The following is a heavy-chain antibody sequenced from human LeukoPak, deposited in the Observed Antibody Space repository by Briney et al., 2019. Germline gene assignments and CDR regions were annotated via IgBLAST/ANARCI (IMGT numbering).Heavy chain of an antibody. CDR2: TYNSWRS. Sequence: SETLSLTCTVSGGSISSSSSYWGWIRQPPGKGLEWIGTTYNSWRSYYNPSLKSRVTISGDTYKNQFSLKVTSVTAADAAVYYCARFSGYTYGYDYWGQGTLVTVSS. CDR1: GGSISSSSSY. D-gene: IGHD5-18*01. J-gene: IGHJ4*02. V-gene: IGHV4-39*01. CDR3: ARFSGYTYGYDY.